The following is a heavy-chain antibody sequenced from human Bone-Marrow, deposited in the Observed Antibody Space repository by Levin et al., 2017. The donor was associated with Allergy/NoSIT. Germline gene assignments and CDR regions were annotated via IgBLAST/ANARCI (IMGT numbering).Heavy chain of an antibody. V-gene: IGHV4-4*02. Sequence: PSETLSLTCTVSGDSISRSHWWTWVRQSPGKGLEWIGEIYHSGSTHYNPSLRRRVMISADNSKTQFSLNLSSVTAADTAVYFCAYGTNPYYFQYWGLGTLVTVSS. CDR1: GDSISRSHW. J-gene: IGHJ4*02. D-gene: IGHD1-14*01. CDR3: AYGTNPYYFQY. CDR2: IYHSGST.